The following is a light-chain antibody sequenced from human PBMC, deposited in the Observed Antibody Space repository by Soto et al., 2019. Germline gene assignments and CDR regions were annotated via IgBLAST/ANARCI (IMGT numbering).Light chain of an antibody. Sequence: EIVMTHSPATLSVSPGERATLSCRASQSVSSNLAWYQQKPGQAPRLLIYGASSRATGIPDRFSGSGSGTDFTLTISRLEPEDFAVYYCQQYGSSIQTFGQGTKVDIK. CDR3: QQYGSSIQT. J-gene: IGKJ1*01. CDR2: GAS. CDR1: QSVSSN. V-gene: IGKV3-20*01.